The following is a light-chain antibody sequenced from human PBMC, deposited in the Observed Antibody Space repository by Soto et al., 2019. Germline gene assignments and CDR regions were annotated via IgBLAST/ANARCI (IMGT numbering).Light chain of an antibody. CDR3: CSYAGSYTFVV. J-gene: IGLJ2*01. Sequence: QSALTQPRSVSGSPGQSVTISCTGTSSDVGSYNYVSWYQQHPGKAPKLMIYDVTKRPSGVPDRFSGSKSGNTASLTISGLQAEDEADYYCCSYAGSYTFVVLGGGTKLTVL. CDR2: DVT. V-gene: IGLV2-11*01. CDR1: SSDVGSYNY.